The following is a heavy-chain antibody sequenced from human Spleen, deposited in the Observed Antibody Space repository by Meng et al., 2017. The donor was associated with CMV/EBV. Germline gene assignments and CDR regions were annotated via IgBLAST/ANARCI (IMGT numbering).Heavy chain of an antibody. D-gene: IGHD3-9*01. V-gene: IGHV5-51*01. CDR2: IYPGDSDT. CDR1: GYSFSNSW. J-gene: IGHJ4*02. CDR3: ARRDILTGYSYFDS. Sequence: GESLKISCKGSGYSFSNSWIGWVRQMPGKGLEWMGIIYPGDSDTRYSPSFQGQVTMSADRSISTAYLQWRSLRASDTAMYFCARRDILTGYSYFDSWGQGTLVTVSS.